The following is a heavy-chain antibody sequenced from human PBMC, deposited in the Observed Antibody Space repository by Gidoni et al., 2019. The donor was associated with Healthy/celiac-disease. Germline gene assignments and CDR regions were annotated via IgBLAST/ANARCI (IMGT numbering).Heavy chain of an antibody. CDR2: INWNGGST. CDR1: GFTFDDYG. J-gene: IGHJ3*02. CDR3: ARSRYLDAFDI. V-gene: IGHV3-20*03. Sequence: EVQLVESGAGVVRPGGSLRLPFAASGFTFDDYGMCWVRQVPGKGLVWVSGINWNGGSTGYADSVKGRFTISRDNAKNSLYLQMNSLRAEDTALYYCARSRYLDAFDIWGQGTMVTVSS. D-gene: IGHD3-9*01.